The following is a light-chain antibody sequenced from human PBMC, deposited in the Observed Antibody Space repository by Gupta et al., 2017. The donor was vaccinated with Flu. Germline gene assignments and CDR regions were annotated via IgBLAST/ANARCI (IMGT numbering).Light chain of an antibody. CDR1: SSDIGAYKA. J-gene: IGLJ2*01. CDR2: EVS. CDR3: RSYTRSSTWF. V-gene: IGLV2-14*01. Sequence: QSALTQPSSVSAFPGQSLTISCTGSSSDIGAYKAVSWYQQHQGKAPKLIIYEVSNRPSGVSSRFSGSTSGNPASLTIFEVQAEDEADYYCRSYTRSSTWFFGGGTKLTVL.